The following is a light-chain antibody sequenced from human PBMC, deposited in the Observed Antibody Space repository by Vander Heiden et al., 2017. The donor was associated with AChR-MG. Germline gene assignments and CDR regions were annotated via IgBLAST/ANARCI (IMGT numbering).Light chain of an antibody. Sequence: DVVMTQSPLSLPVTLGQPASISCRSSQSLVHSDGKTYLNWFQQRPGQSPRRLIYKVSKRDSGVPDRFSGSGSGTDFTLKISRVEAEDVGVYYCMQATSWPRYTFGQGTNLEIK. V-gene: IGKV2-30*02. CDR2: KVS. CDR1: QSLVHSDGKTY. J-gene: IGKJ2*01. CDR3: MQATSWPRYT.